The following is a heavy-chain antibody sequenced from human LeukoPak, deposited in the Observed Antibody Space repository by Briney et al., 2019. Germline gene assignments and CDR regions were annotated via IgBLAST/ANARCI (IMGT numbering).Heavy chain of an antibody. V-gene: IGHV1-2*02. Sequence: GASVKVSCKASGYTFTDYYMHWVRQAPGQGLEWMGWINPNSGGTYYAQKFQGRVTMTRDTSISTAYMELSGLASDDTAVFYCVKIVRSGYYYYFDHWGQGTLVTVSS. CDR2: INPNSGGT. CDR3: VKIVRSGYYYYFDH. D-gene: IGHD3-22*01. CDR1: GYTFTDYY. J-gene: IGHJ4*02.